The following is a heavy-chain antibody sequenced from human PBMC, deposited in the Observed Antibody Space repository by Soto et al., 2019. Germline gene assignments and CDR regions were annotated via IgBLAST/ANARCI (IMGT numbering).Heavy chain of an antibody. J-gene: IGHJ3*01. Sequence: SQTLSLTCGISGDSVSSNIDAWNWIRQSPSRGLEWLGRTYYRSQWYYEYAPSVRSRITINPDTSKNQYSLQLNYVTPEDTAVYYCARGRFNSFDLWGQGTMVTVSS. D-gene: IGHD3-3*01. CDR2: TYYRSQWYY. V-gene: IGHV6-1*01. CDR1: GDSVSSNIDA. CDR3: ARGRFNSFDL.